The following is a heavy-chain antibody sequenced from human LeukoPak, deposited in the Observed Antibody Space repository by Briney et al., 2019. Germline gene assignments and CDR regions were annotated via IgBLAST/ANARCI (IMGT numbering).Heavy chain of an antibody. CDR1: GCSFTSYW. V-gene: IGHV5-51*01. CDR2: IYPGDSDT. J-gene: IGHJ4*02. D-gene: IGHD3-9*01. CDR3: ARYPTGLRYFDYFDY. Sequence: GESLKISCKGSGCSFTSYWIGWVRQMPGKGLEWMGIIYPGDSDTRYSPSFQGQVTISADKSISTAYLQWSSLKASDTAMYYCARYPTGLRYFDYFDYWGQGTLVTVSS.